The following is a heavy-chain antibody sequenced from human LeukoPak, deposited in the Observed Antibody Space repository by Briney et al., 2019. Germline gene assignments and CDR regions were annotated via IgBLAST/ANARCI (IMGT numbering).Heavy chain of an antibody. D-gene: IGHD1-14*01. V-gene: IGHV3-23*01. J-gene: IGHJ4*02. CDR2: ISGGGGST. Sequence: PGGSLRLSCTVSGFTFNNYAMNWVRQAPGKGLEWVSIISGGGGSTSYADSVRGRFTISRDSSKNTLYLQMHSLRAEDTAVYYCAKDRHVFASRTYGIDYWGQGTLVTVSS. CDR3: AKDRHVFASRTYGIDY. CDR1: GFTFNNYA.